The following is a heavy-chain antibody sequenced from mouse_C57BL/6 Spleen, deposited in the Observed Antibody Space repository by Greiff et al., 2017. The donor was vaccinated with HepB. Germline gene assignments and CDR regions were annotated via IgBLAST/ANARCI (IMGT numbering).Heavy chain of an antibody. CDR1: GFTFSDYG. CDR2: ISSGSSTI. Sequence: EVMLVESGGGLVKPGGSLKLSCAASGFTFSDYGMHWVRQAPEKGLEWVAYISSGSSTIYYADTVKGRFTISRDNAKNTLFLQMTSLRSEDTAMYYCARPGDYDERAAMDYWGQGTSVTVSS. D-gene: IGHD2-4*01. J-gene: IGHJ4*01. V-gene: IGHV5-17*01. CDR3: ARPGDYDERAAMDY.